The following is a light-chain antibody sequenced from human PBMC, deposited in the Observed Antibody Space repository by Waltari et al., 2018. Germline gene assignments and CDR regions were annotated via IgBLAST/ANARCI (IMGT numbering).Light chain of an antibody. J-gene: IGLJ1*01. CDR2: DVS. V-gene: IGLV2-14*01. CDR3: SSYTSSSTYV. Sequence: QSALTQPASVSGSPGQSITISCTGTSSDVGGYNYVSWYQQHPGKAPKLMIDDVSKRPSGVSNRCSGSKSGNTASLTISGLQAEDEADYYCSSYTSSSTYVFGTGTKVTVL. CDR1: SSDVGGYNY.